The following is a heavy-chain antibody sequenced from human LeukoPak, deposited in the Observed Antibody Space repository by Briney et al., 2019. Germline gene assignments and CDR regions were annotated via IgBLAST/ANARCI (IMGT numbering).Heavy chain of an antibody. CDR1: GFTFSSSA. D-gene: IGHD2-15*01. CDR3: AKQLGYCSDGSCYFPY. J-gene: IGHJ4*02. Sequence: GGSLRLSCAASGFTFSSSAMSWVRQAPGKGLEWVSAISNNGGYTYYADPVQGRFTISRDNSKSTLCLQMNSLRAEDTAVYYCAKQLGYCSDGSCYFPYWGQGTLVTVSS. CDR2: ISNNGGYT. V-gene: IGHV3-23*01.